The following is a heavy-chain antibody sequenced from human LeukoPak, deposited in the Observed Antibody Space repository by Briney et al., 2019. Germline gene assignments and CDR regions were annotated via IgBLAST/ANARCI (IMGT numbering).Heavy chain of an antibody. CDR2: VNPDSGAT. V-gene: IGHV1-2*02. D-gene: IGHD5-18*01. CDR3: ARDGDTAMGYYFDF. Sequence: ASVKVSCKVSGYTLTELSMHWVRQAPGQGLEWMGWVNPDSGATKYAQKFQGRVTMTRDTSITTAYMELSSLRSDDTAVYYCARDGDTAMGYYFDFWGQGTLVTVSS. J-gene: IGHJ4*02. CDR1: GYTLTELS.